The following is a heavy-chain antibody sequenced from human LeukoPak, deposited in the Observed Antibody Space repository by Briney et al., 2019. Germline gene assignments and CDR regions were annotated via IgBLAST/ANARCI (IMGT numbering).Heavy chain of an antibody. CDR2: IYYSGST. V-gene: IGHV4-59*11. J-gene: IGHJ5*02. D-gene: IGHD4-11*01. CDR1: GGSISSHY. Sequence: PSETLSLTCTVSGGSISSHYWSWIRQPPGKGLEWIGYIYYSGSTNYNPSLKSRVTISVDTSKNQFSLKLSSVTAADTAVYYCARECSNYDTTWFDPWGQGTLVTVSS. CDR3: ARECSNYDTTWFDP.